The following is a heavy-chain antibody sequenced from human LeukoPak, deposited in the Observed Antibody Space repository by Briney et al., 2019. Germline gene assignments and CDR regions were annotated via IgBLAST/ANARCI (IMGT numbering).Heavy chain of an antibody. D-gene: IGHD2-2*01. J-gene: IGHJ4*02. CDR3: AKASLVVPAAMYDY. CDR2: IGGSSGST. Sequence: GGSLRLSCAASGFTFSSYAMRWVRQAPGKGLEWVSSIGGSSGSTYYADSVMGRFTNSRDNSKNTLYLQMNSLRAEDTAVYYCAKASLVVPAAMYDYWGQGTLVTVSS. CDR1: GFTFSSYA. V-gene: IGHV3-23*01.